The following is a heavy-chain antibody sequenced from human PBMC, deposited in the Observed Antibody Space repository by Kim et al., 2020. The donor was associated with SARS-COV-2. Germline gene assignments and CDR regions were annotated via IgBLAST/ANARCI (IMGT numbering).Heavy chain of an antibody. CDR2: IYYSGST. CDR1: GGSISSSSYY. J-gene: IGHJ5*02. V-gene: IGHV4-39*02. D-gene: IGHD1-20*01. CDR3: ARDVSLTWFDP. Sequence: SETLSLTCTVSGGSISSSSYYWGWIRQPPGKGLEWIGSIYYSGSTYYNPSLKSRVTISVDTSKNQFSLKLSSVTAADTAVYYCARDVSLTWFDPWGQGTL.